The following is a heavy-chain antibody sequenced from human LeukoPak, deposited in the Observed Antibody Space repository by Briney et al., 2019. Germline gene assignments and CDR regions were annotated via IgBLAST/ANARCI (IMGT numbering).Heavy chain of an antibody. Sequence: GASVKVSCKASGYTFISYGISWVRQAPGQGLEWMGWISTYNGNTNYAQKLQGRVTMTTDTSTSTAYMELRSLRSDDTAVYYCARARASRVYGMDVWGQGTTVTVSS. CDR1: GYTFISYG. V-gene: IGHV1-18*01. CDR2: ISTYNGNT. CDR3: ARARASRVYGMDV. J-gene: IGHJ6*02. D-gene: IGHD3-10*01.